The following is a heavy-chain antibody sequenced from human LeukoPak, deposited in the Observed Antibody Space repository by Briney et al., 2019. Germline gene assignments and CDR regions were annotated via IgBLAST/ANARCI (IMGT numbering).Heavy chain of an antibody. V-gene: IGHV1-2*02. CDR3: ARGSGRTIITMVRGVNWFDP. J-gene: IGHJ5*02. D-gene: IGHD3-10*01. Sequence: ASVKVSCKASGYTFTGYYMHWVRQAPGQGLEWMGWINPNSGGTNYAQKFQGRATMTRDTSISTAYMELSRLRSDDTAVYYCARGSGRTIITMVRGVNWFDPWGQGTLVTVSS. CDR2: INPNSGGT. CDR1: GYTFTGYY.